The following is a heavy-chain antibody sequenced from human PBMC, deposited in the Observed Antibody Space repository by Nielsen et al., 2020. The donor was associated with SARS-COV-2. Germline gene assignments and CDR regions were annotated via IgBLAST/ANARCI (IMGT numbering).Heavy chain of an antibody. Sequence: GGSLRLSCAASGFRFTSYTMNWVRQAPGKGLEWVASITMSGAYMYYADSVRGRFTVSRDNAENSLYLQMNSLRDEDTALYYCARDQDGGAATSNWYFDLWGRGTLVIVSS. CDR3: ARDQDGGAATSNWYFDL. D-gene: IGHD6-25*01. CDR2: ITMSGAYM. J-gene: IGHJ2*01. CDR1: GFRFTSYT. V-gene: IGHV3-21*01.